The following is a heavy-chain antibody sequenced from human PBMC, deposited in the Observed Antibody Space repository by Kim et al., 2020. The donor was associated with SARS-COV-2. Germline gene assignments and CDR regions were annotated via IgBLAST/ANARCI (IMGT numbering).Heavy chain of an antibody. CDR2: INAGNGNT. V-gene: IGHV1-3*01. J-gene: IGHJ4*02. D-gene: IGHD2-2*01. CDR1: GYTFTSYA. Sequence: ASVKVSCKASGYTFTSYAMHWVRQAPGQRLEWMGWINAGNGNTKYSQKFQGRVTITRDTSASTAYMELSSLRSEDTAVYYCASSEQYCSSTSCYLRWFYWGQGTLVTVSS. CDR3: ASSEQYCSSTSCYLRWFY.